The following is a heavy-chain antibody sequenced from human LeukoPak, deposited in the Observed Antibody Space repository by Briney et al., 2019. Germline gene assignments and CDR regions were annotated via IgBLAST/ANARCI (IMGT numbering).Heavy chain of an antibody. Sequence: SETLSLTCSVSGGSIDSYYWTWIRQPPGKGLEWPGYIYSSGSTTYNPSLQSRVTISVDTSRNQFSLKLTSVTTADTAIYYCARSATYDYVWGSYRYYDSWGQGTLVTVSS. V-gene: IGHV4-59*01. CDR2: IYSSGST. D-gene: IGHD3-16*02. CDR3: ARSATYDYVWGSYRYYDS. J-gene: IGHJ4*02. CDR1: GGSIDSYY.